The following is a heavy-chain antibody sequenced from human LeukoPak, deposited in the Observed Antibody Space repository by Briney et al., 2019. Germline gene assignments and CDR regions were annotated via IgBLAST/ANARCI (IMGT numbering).Heavy chain of an antibody. V-gene: IGHV5-51*01. CDR3: ARVEGRAAATN. J-gene: IGHJ4*02. CDR2: IYPGDSDT. D-gene: IGHD6-13*01. Sequence: KHGESLKISCKGSGYSFVNYWIGWVRQMPGNGLEWMGIIYPGDSDTRYSPSFQGQVTISADKSISTAYLQWSSLKAADTAVYYCARVEGRAAATNWGQGTLVTVSS. CDR1: GYSFVNYW.